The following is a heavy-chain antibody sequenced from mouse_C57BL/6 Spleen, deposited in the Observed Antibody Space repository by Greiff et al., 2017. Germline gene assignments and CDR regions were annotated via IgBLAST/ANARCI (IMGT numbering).Heavy chain of an antibody. CDR2: IHPNSGST. CDR1: GYTFTSYW. CDR3: AREAPFYYGSSYGYFDV. D-gene: IGHD1-1*01. V-gene: IGHV1-64*01. Sequence: VQLQQPGAELVKPGASVKLSCKASGYTFTSYWMHWVKQRPGQGLEWIGMIHPNSGSTNYNEKFKSKATLTVDKSSSTAYMQLSSLTSEDSAVYYCAREAPFYYGSSYGYFDVWGTGTTVTVSS. J-gene: IGHJ1*03.